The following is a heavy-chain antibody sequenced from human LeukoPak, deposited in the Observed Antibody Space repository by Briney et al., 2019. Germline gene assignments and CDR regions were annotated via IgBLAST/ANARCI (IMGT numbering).Heavy chain of an antibody. Sequence: AGSLRLTCVASGFTFSSYEMNWVRQTPGKGLEWVSYISRSGTTIYYADSVKGRFTISRDNDKNSLYLQMNSLKAEDTRVYYCAGRDCSSNRCHRAGQGGWGQGTLDTVSS. CDR3: AGRDCSSNRCHRAGQGG. CDR2: ISRSGTTI. J-gene: IGHJ1*01. D-gene: IGHD2-2*01. V-gene: IGHV3-48*03. CDR1: GFTFSSYE.